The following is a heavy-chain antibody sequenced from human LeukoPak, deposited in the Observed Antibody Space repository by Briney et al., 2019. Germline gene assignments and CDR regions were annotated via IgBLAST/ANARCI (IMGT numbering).Heavy chain of an antibody. D-gene: IGHD3-10*01. CDR2: ISAYNGNT. V-gene: IGHV1-18*01. CDR3: ARPRGFYYHGSGSYPFDY. Sequence: ASVKVSCKASGYTFTSYGISWVRQAPGQGLEWMGWISAYNGNTNYAQKLQGRVTMTTDTSTSTAYMELRSLRSDDTAVYYCARPRGFYYHGSGSYPFDYWGQGTLVTVSS. CDR1: GYTFTSYG. J-gene: IGHJ4*02.